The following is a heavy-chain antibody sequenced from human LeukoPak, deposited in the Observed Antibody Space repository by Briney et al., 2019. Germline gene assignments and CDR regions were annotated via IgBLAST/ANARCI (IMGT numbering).Heavy chain of an antibody. CDR1: GFTFSSYG. Sequence: GGSLRLSCAASGFTFSSYGMHWVRQAPGKGLEWVAFIRYDGSNKYHADSVKGRFTISRDNSKNTLYVQMNSLRAEDTAVYYCATSPGLGYSSSLTGVDYWGQGTLVTVSS. CDR2: IRYDGSNK. J-gene: IGHJ4*02. D-gene: IGHD6-6*01. V-gene: IGHV3-30*02. CDR3: ATSPGLGYSSSLTGVDY.